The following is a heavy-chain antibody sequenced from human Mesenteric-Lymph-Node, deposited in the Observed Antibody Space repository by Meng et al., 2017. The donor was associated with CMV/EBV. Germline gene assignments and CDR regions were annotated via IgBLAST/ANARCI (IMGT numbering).Heavy chain of an antibody. Sequence: GESLKISCVASGFTFRNYVMSWVRQAPGKGLEWVSGISGSGDSTFYADSVKGRFIISRDNSKNTLYLQMASLRADDTAVYYCAKASVYCTSTRCSKYFQHWGQGSLVTVS. J-gene: IGHJ1*01. CDR3: AKASVYCTSTRCSKYFQH. CDR1: GFTFRNYV. V-gene: IGHV3-23*01. D-gene: IGHD2-2*01. CDR2: ISGSGDST.